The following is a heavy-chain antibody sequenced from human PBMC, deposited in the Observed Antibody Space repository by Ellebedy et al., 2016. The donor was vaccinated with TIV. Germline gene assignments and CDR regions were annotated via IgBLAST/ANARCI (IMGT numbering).Heavy chain of an antibody. D-gene: IGHD6-19*01. CDR2: TYYRSKCGN. CDR3: VRKGSSGWYNVFDL. Sequence: SQTLSLTCXLSGDSVSSDSAAWNWIRQSPSRGLEWLGRTYYRSKCGNDYAESVKSRITITPDTSKNQFSLQLNSVTPEDTAVYYCVRKGSSGWYNVFDLWGQGTMVTVSS. J-gene: IGHJ3*01. V-gene: IGHV6-1*01. CDR1: GDSVSSDSAA.